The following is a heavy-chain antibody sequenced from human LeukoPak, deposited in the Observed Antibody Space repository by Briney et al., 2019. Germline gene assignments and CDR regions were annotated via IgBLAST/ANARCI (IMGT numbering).Heavy chain of an antibody. D-gene: IGHD2-2*01. J-gene: IGHJ3*02. CDR1: GGTFSSYA. CDR3: ARDCSSTSCYFADAFDI. CDR2: IIPIFGTA. Sequence: SVKVSCKASGGTFSSYAISWVRQAPGQGLEWMGGIIPIFGTANYAQKFQGRVTITTDESTSTAYMELSSLRSEDTAVYYCARDCSSTSCYFADAFDIWGQGTMVTVSS. V-gene: IGHV1-69*05.